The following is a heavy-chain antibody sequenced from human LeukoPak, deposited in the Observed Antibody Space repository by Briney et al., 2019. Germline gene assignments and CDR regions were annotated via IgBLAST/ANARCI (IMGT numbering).Heavy chain of an antibody. V-gene: IGHV3-21*01. CDR1: GVTFSSYS. J-gene: IGHJ4*02. CDR2: ISSSSSYI. D-gene: IGHD6-13*01. Sequence: GGSLRLSCAASGVTFSSYSMNWVRQAPGKGLEWVSSISSSSSYIYYADSVKGRFTISRDNAKNSLYLQMNSLRAEDTAVYYCARVEEVSSSWPIDYWGQGTLVTVSS. CDR3: ARVEEVSSSWPIDY.